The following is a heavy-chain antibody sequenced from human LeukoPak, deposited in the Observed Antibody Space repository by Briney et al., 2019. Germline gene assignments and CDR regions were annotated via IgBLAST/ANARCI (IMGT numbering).Heavy chain of an antibody. CDR2: INPSGGST. CDR3: ARDLSGWYGVFDY. CDR1: GYTFTSYY. V-gene: IGHV1-46*01. D-gene: IGHD6-19*01. Sequence: ASVKVSCKASGYTFTSYYMHWVRQAPGQGLEWMGIINPSGGSTSYAQKFQGRVTMTRDMSTSTVYMELSSLRSEDMAVYYCARDLSGWYGVFDYWGQGTLVTVSS. J-gene: IGHJ4*02.